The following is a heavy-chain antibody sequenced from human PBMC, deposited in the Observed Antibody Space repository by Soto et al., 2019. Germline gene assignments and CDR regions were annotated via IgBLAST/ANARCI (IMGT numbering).Heavy chain of an antibody. D-gene: IGHD5-18*01. V-gene: IGHV3-30*03. J-gene: IGHJ5*01. CDR3: VSDRGYGHASVPYS. CDR2: ISYDGGLQ. Sequence: QAHLVESGGGVVQPGRSLRLSCAASGFTFTSYGMQWVRQAPGTRLEWVAVISYDGGLQHYADSVKGRFTISRDNSKNMVLLQMNSLRAEDTAVYYCVSDRGYGHASVPYSWGQVTLVSVSS. CDR1: GFTFTSYG.